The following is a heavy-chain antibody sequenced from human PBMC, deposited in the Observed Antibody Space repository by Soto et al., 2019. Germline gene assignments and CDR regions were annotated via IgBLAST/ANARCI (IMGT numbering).Heavy chain of an antibody. CDR1: GGTFSSYA. Sequence: QVQLVQSGAEVKKPGSSVKVSCKASGGTFSSYAISWVRQAPGQGLEWMGGIIPIFGTANYAQKFQGRVTITADESTSTAYMELSSLRSEDTAVYYCASEGKLSDNHYYDSSGYDDAFDIWGQGTMVTVSS. CDR3: ASEGKLSDNHYYDSSGYDDAFDI. CDR2: IIPIFGTA. J-gene: IGHJ3*02. D-gene: IGHD3-22*01. V-gene: IGHV1-69*01.